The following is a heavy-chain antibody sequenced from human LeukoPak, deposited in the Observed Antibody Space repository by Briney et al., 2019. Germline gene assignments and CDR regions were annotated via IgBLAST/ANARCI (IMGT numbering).Heavy chain of an antibody. Sequence: SETLSLTCSVYGGPTTSYYWSWIRQPPGKGLEWSGNVYYSGSTNYKPSLKRRVTISVDTSNNQFSLKLSSLTAADAAVYYCARDTSGSRRGSFDYWGQGTLVTVSS. J-gene: IGHJ4*02. CDR3: ARDTSGSRRGSFDY. V-gene: IGHV4-59*01. CDR1: GGPTTSYY. D-gene: IGHD3-22*01. CDR2: VYYSGST.